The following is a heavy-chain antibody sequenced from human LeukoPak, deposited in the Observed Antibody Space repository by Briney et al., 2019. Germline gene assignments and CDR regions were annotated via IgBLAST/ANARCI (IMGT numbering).Heavy chain of an antibody. V-gene: IGHV3-33*08. Sequence: GGSLRLSCAASGFTFSSYSMNWVRQAPGKGLEWVAVIWYDGSNKHYADSVKGRFTISRDNSKNTLYLQMNSLTAEYTAVYYCARVNRRNGYAGPDYWGQGTLVTVSS. CDR3: ARVNRRNGYAGPDY. D-gene: IGHD5-24*01. CDR1: GFTFSSYS. CDR2: IWYDGSNK. J-gene: IGHJ4*02.